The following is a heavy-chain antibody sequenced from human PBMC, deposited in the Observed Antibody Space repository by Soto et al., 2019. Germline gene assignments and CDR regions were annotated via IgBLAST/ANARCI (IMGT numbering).Heavy chain of an antibody. CDR2: ISGSGGST. CDR3: ANLYGSGSYHGSDAFDI. Sequence: EVQLLESGGGLVQPGGSLRLFYAASGFTFSSYAMSWVRQAPGKGLEWVSAISGSGGSTYYADSVKGRFTISRDNSKNTLYLQMNSLRAEDTAVYYCANLYGSGSYHGSDAFDIWGQGTMVTVSS. D-gene: IGHD3-10*01. V-gene: IGHV3-23*01. CDR1: GFTFSSYA. J-gene: IGHJ3*02.